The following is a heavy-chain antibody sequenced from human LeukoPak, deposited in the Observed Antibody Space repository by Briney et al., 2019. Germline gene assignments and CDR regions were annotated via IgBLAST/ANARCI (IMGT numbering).Heavy chain of an antibody. CDR3: ARVLYPRYYFDY. CDR1: GGSISSYH. Sequence: SETLSLTCTVSGGSISSYHWNWIRQPPGEGLEWIGYFHYSGSTNYNPSLKSRVTISVDTSKNQFSLKLSSVTAADTAVYYCARVLYPRYYFDYWGQETLVTVSS. V-gene: IGHV4-59*01. J-gene: IGHJ4*02. D-gene: IGHD4-17*01. CDR2: FHYSGST.